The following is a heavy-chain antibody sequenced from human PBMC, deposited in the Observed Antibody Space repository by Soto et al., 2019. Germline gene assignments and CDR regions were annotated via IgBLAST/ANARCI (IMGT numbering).Heavy chain of an antibody. D-gene: IGHD3-9*01. CDR3: ARVPGDILTGYFDY. CDR2: INHSGST. Sequence: SETLSLTCAVYGGSFSGYYWSWIRQPPGKGLEWIGEINHSGSTNYNPSLKSRVTISVDTSKNQFSLKLSSVTAADTAVYYCARVPGDILTGYFDYWGQGTLVTVSS. CDR1: GGSFSGYY. J-gene: IGHJ4*02. V-gene: IGHV4-34*01.